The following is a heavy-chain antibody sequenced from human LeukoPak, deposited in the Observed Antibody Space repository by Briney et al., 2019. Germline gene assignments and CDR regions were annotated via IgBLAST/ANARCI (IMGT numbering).Heavy chain of an antibody. D-gene: IGHD5-24*01. V-gene: IGHV3-21*01. Sequence: GGSLRLSCAASGFTFSTYNMNWVRQAPGKGLEGVSSITTSSSYIYYADSVKGRFTISRDDAKSSLYLQMISLRAEDTAVYYCARARRDGYSYDAFDNWGQGTMVTVSS. CDR1: GFTFSTYN. CDR2: ITTSSSYI. J-gene: IGHJ3*02. CDR3: ARARRDGYSYDAFDN.